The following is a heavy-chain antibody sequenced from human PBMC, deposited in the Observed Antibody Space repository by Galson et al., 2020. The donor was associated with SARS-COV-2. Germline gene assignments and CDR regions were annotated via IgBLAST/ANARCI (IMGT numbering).Heavy chain of an antibody. J-gene: IGHJ6*03. D-gene: IGHD2-2*01. CDR1: GGSFSGYY. CDR2: INHSGST. Sequence: SETLSLTCAVYGGSFSGYYWSWIRQPPGKGLEWIGEINHSGSTNYNPSLKSRVTISVDTSKNQFSLKLSSVTAADTAVYYCAKLGYCSSTSCSTDNYYYYYMDVWGKGTTVTVSS. V-gene: IGHV4-34*01. CDR3: AKLGYCSSTSCSTDNYYYYYMDV.